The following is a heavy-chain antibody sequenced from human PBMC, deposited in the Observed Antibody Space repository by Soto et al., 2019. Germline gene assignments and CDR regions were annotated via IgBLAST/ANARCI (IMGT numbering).Heavy chain of an antibody. J-gene: IGHJ4*02. CDR1: GFTFDTYA. V-gene: IGHV3-9*01. D-gene: IGHD5-12*01. CDR3: VKQLEMATILGGFDY. Sequence: DVQLVESGGGLVQPGRSLRLSCAASGFTFDTYAMHWVRQAPGKGLEWVSGISWNSGSIGYADSVKGRFTISRDNAKNSLYLQMNSLRPEDTALYYCVKQLEMATILGGFDYWGQGTLVTVSS. CDR2: ISWNSGSI.